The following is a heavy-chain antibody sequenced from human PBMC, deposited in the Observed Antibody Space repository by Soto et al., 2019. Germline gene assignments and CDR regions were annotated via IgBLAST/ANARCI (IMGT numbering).Heavy chain of an antibody. CDR3: ARSWGYYFDY. CDR1: GGSISSYY. J-gene: IGHJ4*02. CDR2: IYYSGST. V-gene: IGHV4-59*01. D-gene: IGHD3-16*01. Sequence: QVQLQESGPGLVKPSETLSLTCTVSGGSISSYYWSWIRQPPGKGLEWIGYIYYSGSTNSNPSLKRRRPISVATSKHQFSLTLSSVTAADTAVYYCARSWGYYFDYWGQGPLVTVSS.